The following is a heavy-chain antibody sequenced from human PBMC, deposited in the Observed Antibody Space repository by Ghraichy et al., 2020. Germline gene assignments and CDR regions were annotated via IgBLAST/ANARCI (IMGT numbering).Heavy chain of an antibody. J-gene: IGHJ6*01. CDR3: ARDRMDGYNWIYYYYGMDV. V-gene: IGHV4-4*07. D-gene: IGHD5-24*01. Sequence: IGRIYTSGSTNYKPSLKSRVTMSVDTSKNQFSLKLSSVTAADTAVYYCARDRMDGYNWIYYYYGMDVW. CDR2: IYTSGST.